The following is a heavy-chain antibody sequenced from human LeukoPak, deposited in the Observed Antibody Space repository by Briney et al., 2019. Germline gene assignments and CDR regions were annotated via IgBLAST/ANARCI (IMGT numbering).Heavy chain of an antibody. CDR2: IYYSGST. CDR3: ASHRSSSRGGSGYSQGRFDY. J-gene: IGHJ4*02. CDR1: GGSISNSDYY. Sequence: PSETLSLTCTVSGGSISNSDYYWGWIRQPPGEGLEWIGSIYYSGSTYYNPSLKSRVTISVDTSKKQFSLNLGPVTAADTAVYYCASHRSSSRGGSGYSQGRFDYWGQGTLVTVSS. D-gene: IGHD6-19*01. V-gene: IGHV4-39*01.